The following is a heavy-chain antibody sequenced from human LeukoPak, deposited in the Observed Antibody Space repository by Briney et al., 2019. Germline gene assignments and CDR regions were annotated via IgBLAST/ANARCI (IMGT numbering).Heavy chain of an antibody. CDR2: ISGSGGST. Sequence: PGGSLRLSCAASGFTFSSYAMSWVRQAPGKGLEWVSAISGSGGSTYYADSVKGRFTISRDNSKNTLYLQMSSLRAEDTAVYYCAKDVSYGDRPDYWGQGTLVTVSS. D-gene: IGHD4-17*01. J-gene: IGHJ4*02. V-gene: IGHV3-23*01. CDR3: AKDVSYGDRPDY. CDR1: GFTFSSYA.